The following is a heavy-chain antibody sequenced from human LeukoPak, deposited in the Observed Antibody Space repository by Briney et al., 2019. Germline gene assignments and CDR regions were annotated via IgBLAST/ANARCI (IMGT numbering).Heavy chain of an antibody. CDR1: GFTVSSNY. V-gene: IGHV3-66*01. CDR2: IYSGGST. Sequence: GGSLRLSCAASGFTVSSNYMSWVRQAPGKGLEWVSVIYSGGSTYYADSVKGRFTISRDNSKNTLYLQMNSLRAEDTAVYYCAREPGYSSSYLNCWGQGTLVTVSS. D-gene: IGHD6-13*01. J-gene: IGHJ4*02. CDR3: AREPGYSSSYLNC.